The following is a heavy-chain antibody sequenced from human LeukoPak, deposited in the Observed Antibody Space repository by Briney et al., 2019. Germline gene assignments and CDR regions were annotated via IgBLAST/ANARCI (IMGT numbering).Heavy chain of an antibody. CDR2: ISPNSGDT. J-gene: IGHJ4*02. CDR3: ARATDISSWYLAY. D-gene: IGHD6-13*01. V-gene: IGHV1-2*02. CDR1: GYTFTSYG. Sequence: ASVKVSCKASGYTFTSYGISWVRQAPGQGLEWMGWISPNSGDTKFAQKFQGRVTMTRDTSINTAYMELSRLRSDDTAVYYCARATDISSWYLAYWGQGTLVTVSS.